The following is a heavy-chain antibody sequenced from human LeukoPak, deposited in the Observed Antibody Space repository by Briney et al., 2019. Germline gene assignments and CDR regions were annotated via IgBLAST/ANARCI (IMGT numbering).Heavy chain of an antibody. Sequence: PGGSLRLSCAASGFTFSSYEMNWVRQAPGKGLEWVSYISSSGSTIYYADSVKGRFTISRDNAKNSLYLQMNSLRAEDTAVYYCARESRMGTSCYDYWGQGTLVTVSS. CDR2: ISSSGSTI. J-gene: IGHJ4*02. V-gene: IGHV3-48*03. CDR3: ARESRMGTSCYDY. D-gene: IGHD2-2*01. CDR1: GFTFSSYE.